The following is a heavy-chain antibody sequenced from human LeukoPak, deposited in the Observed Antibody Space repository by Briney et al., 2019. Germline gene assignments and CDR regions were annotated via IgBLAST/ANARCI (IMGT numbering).Heavy chain of an antibody. CDR1: GFTFSSYG. D-gene: IGHD3-9*01. V-gene: IGHV3-30*18. CDR3: AKSLLRYFDWLVYGMDV. Sequence: GGSLRLSCAASGFTFSSYGMHWVRQAPGKGLEWVAVISYDGSKKYYADSVKGRFTISRDNSKNTLYLQMNSLRAEDTAVYYCAKSLLRYFDWLVYGMDVWGQGTTVTVSS. CDR2: ISYDGSKK. J-gene: IGHJ6*02.